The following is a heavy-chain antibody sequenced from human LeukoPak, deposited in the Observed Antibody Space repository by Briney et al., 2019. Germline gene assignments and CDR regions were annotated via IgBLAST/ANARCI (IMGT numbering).Heavy chain of an antibody. CDR1: GGTFSSYT. V-gene: IGHV1-69*16. Sequence: ASVKLSCKASGGTFSSYTIGWVRQAPGQGLEWISGIIPIVGTAYYGKSVKGRFTISTDNSTGTPYIQLGSLRTEDMAVYYCARGIRWASDYWGQGTPVTVAS. CDR3: ARGIRWASDY. D-gene: IGHD4-23*01. J-gene: IGHJ4*02. CDR2: IIPIVGTA.